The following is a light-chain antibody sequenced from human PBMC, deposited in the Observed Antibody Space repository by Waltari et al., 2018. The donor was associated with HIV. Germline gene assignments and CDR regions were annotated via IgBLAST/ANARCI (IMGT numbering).Light chain of an antibody. CDR3: QQYNKWPPWT. CDR1: QDISSN. V-gene: IGKV3-15*01. CDR2: GAS. J-gene: IGKJ1*01. Sequence: EIVMTQSPATLSASPGERATLSCRASQDISSNLAWYRQKPGQAPRLLIYGASTRATDIPVRFSGSGSGTEFTLTISSLQSEDFAVYYCQQYNKWPPWTFGQGTTVEIK.